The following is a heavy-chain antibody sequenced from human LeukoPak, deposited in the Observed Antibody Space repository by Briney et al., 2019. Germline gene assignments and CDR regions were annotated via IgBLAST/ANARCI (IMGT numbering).Heavy chain of an antibody. Sequence: GASVKVSCKASGGTFSSYAISWVRQAPGQGLEWMGGIIPIFGTANYAQKFQGRVTITADESTSTAYMELSSLRPEDTAVYYCARALIAAAPGWFDPWGQGTLVTVSS. V-gene: IGHV1-69*13. J-gene: IGHJ5*02. CDR1: GGTFSSYA. CDR2: IIPIFGTA. CDR3: ARALIAAAPGWFDP. D-gene: IGHD6-13*01.